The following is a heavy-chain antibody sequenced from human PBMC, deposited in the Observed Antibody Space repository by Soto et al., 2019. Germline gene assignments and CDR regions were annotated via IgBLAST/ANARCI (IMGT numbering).Heavy chain of an antibody. D-gene: IGHD2-21*02. CDR3: TTDRLLLYQGVDY. CDR2: IKSKTDCGTT. J-gene: IGHJ4*02. Sequence: VQLVESGGGLVKPGGSLRLSCAASGFTFSNAWMNWVRQAPGKGLEWVGRIKSKTDCGTTDYAAPVKGRFTISRDDSKNTLYLQMNSMKTEDTAVYYCTTDRLLLYQGVDYWGQGTLVTVSS. CDR1: GFTFSNAW. V-gene: IGHV3-15*07.